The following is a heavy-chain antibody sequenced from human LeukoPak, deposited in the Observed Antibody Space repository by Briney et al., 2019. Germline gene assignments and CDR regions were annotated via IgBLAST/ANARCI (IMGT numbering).Heavy chain of an antibody. D-gene: IGHD1-1*01. CDR1: GASISSEGYY. CDR3: ATIRTGANWHDP. Sequence: PSQTLSLTCTVSGASISSEGYYWSWIRQHPGEGLELIGFIYYSGHTYYNPSLKSRVSISLDVSKSQISLKLSSATAADTAIYYCATIRTGANWHDPWGQGTLVTVSS. J-gene: IGHJ5*02. V-gene: IGHV4-31*03. CDR2: IYYSGHT.